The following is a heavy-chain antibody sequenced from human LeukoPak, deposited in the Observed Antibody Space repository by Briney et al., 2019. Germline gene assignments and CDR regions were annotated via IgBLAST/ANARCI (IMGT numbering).Heavy chain of an antibody. Sequence: GASVKVSCKASGYTFTGYYMHWVRQAPGQGLEWMGWINPNSGGTNYAQKFQGRVTMTRDTSISTAYMELSRLRSDDTAVYYCARDADSSGLNWFDPWGQGTLVTVSS. CDR2: INPNSGGT. CDR1: GYTFTGYY. D-gene: IGHD3-22*01. V-gene: IGHV1-2*02. CDR3: ARDADSSGLNWFDP. J-gene: IGHJ5*02.